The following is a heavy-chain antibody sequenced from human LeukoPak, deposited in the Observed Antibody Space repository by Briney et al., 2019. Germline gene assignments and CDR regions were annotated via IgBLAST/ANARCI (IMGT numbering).Heavy chain of an antibody. CDR2: IIPILGIA. CDR1: GGTFSSYA. D-gene: IGHD2-21*01. J-gene: IGHJ3*02. CDR3: ARDYGIVVEAFDI. V-gene: IGHV1-69*04. Sequence: GASVKVACKASGGTFSSYAISWVRQAPGQGLEWMGRIIPILGIANYAQKFQGRVTITADKSTSTAYMELSSLRSEDTAVYYCARDYGIVVEAFDIWGQGTMVTVSS.